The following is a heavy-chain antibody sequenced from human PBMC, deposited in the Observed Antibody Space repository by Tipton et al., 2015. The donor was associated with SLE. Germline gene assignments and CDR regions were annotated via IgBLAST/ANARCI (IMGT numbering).Heavy chain of an antibody. V-gene: IGHV4-34*12. CDR2: IFFNGNT. CDR1: GGSFSGYY. J-gene: IGHJ6*02. CDR3: VRQPPGGGPGYQYDMDV. Sequence: TLSLTCAVYGGSFSGYYWSWIRQPPGKGLEWIGNIFFNGNTYYTPSLKSRATISIDMSRNQFSLRLNFVTAADTAVYYCVRQPPGGGPGYQYDMDVWGQGTAVTVSS. D-gene: IGHD1-14*01.